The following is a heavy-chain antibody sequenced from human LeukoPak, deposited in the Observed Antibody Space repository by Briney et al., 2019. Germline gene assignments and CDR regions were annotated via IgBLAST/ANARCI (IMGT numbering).Heavy chain of an antibody. CDR3: ASASLNIYAFDI. D-gene: IGHD2/OR15-2a*01. J-gene: IGHJ3*02. V-gene: IGHV4-59*01. Sequence: SETLSLTCTVSLGSISSYYWSWIRQHPGKGLEWIGYIYYSGSTKYKPSLKSRATISVHTSKNQFSLKLSSVTSADTAVYYCASASLNIYAFDIWGQGTMVTVSS. CDR1: LGSISSYY. CDR2: IYYSGST.